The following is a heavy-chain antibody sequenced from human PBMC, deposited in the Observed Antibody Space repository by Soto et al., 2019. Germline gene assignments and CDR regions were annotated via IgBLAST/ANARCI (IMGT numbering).Heavy chain of an antibody. CDR2: ISGSGVSK. J-gene: IGHJ4*02. D-gene: IGHD1-26*01. Sequence: GSLRLSCVVSGFIFSSSAMNWVRQAPGKGLEWVSTISGSGVSKYYADSVKGRFTISRDNSNNTVSLQMNSLRAEDAAVYYCAKDRSPGATTWNVYWGQGTLVTVSS. V-gene: IGHV3-23*01. CDR3: AKDRSPGATTWNVY. CDR1: GFIFSSSA.